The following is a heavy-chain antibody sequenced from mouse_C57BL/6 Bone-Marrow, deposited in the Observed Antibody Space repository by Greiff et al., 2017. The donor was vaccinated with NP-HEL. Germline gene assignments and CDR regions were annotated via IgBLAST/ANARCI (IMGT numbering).Heavy chain of an antibody. V-gene: IGHV1-5*01. CDR1: GYTFTSYW. CDR2: IYPGNSDT. J-gene: IGHJ2*01. Sequence: VHVKQSGTVLARPGASVKMSCKTSGYTFTSYWMHWVKQRPGQGLEWIGAIYPGNSDTSYNQKFKGKAKLTAVTSASTAYMELSSLTNEDSAVYYCTRNYGSRRFDYWGQGTTLTVSS. CDR3: TRNYGSRRFDY. D-gene: IGHD1-1*01.